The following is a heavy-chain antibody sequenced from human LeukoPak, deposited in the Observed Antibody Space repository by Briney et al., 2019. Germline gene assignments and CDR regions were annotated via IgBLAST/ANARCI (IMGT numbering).Heavy chain of an antibody. J-gene: IGHJ4*02. Sequence: GSLRLSCAASGFTFSSYEMNWVRQAPGKGLEWIGEINHSGSTNYNPSLKSRVTISVDTSKNQFSLKLSSVTAADTAVYYCARTGHHYGSGSYYTRYWGQGTLVTVSS. CDR1: GFTFSSYE. CDR3: ARTGHHYGSGSYYTRY. D-gene: IGHD3-10*01. V-gene: IGHV4-34*01. CDR2: INHSGST.